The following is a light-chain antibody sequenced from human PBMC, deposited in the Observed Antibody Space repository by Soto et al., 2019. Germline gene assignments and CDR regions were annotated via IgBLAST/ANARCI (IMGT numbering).Light chain of an antibody. J-gene: IGLJ1*01. Sequence: SALTQPASVSGSPGQSITISCTGTSSDVGAYDFVSWYQQHPGKVPKYLIYEVSNRPSGVSDRFSGSKSGTTASLTISGLQAEDEADYYCSSYTTTDPYVFGTGTKLTVL. CDR1: SSDVGAYDF. V-gene: IGLV2-14*01. CDR3: SSYTTTDPYV. CDR2: EVS.